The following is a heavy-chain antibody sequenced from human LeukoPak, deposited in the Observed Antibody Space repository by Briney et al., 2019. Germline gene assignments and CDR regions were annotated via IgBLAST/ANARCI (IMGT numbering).Heavy chain of an antibody. V-gene: IGHV4-4*07. CDR2: IYTSGST. CDR1: GVSISSYY. Sequence: SETLYLTCTVSGVSISSYYWSWIRQPAGKGLEWIGRIYTSGSTNYKPSLNSRLTMSVDTSKNQFSLKLSSVTAADTAVYYCARDRYYYDSSGYYVFDYWGQGTLVTVSS. J-gene: IGHJ4*02. D-gene: IGHD3-22*01. CDR3: ARDRYYYDSSGYYVFDY.